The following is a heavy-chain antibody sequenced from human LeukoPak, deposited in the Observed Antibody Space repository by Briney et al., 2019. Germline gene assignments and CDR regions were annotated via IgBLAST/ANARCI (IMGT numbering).Heavy chain of an antibody. Sequence: ASVKVSCKASGYSFTSYGFNWVRQAPGQGLEWMGWISAYNGNTNYSQKFQGRVTITRDTSASTAYMELSSLRSEDTAVYYCARAKVYCSSTSCNLFDYWGQGTLVTVSS. D-gene: IGHD2-2*01. V-gene: IGHV1-18*01. J-gene: IGHJ4*02. CDR2: ISAYNGNT. CDR1: GYSFTSYG. CDR3: ARAKVYCSSTSCNLFDY.